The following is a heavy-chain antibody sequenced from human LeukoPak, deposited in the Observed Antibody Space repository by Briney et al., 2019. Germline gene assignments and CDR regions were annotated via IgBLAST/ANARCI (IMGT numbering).Heavy chain of an antibody. CDR1: GFTFTNYW. Sequence: PGGFLRLSCAASGFTFTNYWMSWVRQAPGKGLEWVASIKQDASDKYYVDSVKGRFTISRGNAKNSLFLQMISLRAEDTALYYCVRDPVDYWGQGILVTVSS. V-gene: IGHV3-7*01. CDR3: VRDPVDY. J-gene: IGHJ4*02. CDR2: IKQDASDK.